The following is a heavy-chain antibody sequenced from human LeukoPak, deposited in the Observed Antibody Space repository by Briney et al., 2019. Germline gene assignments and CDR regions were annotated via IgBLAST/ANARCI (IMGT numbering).Heavy chain of an antibody. Sequence: GGSLRLSCAASGFTVSSNYMSWVRQAPGKGLEWASVIYSGGSTYYADSVKGRFTISRDNAKNSLYLQMNSLRAEDTAVYYCARVSYDYVWGSYRYPYYYYYYMDVWGKGTTVTVSS. J-gene: IGHJ6*03. D-gene: IGHD3-16*02. CDR1: GFTVSSNY. CDR2: IYSGGST. CDR3: ARVSYDYVWGSYRYPYYYYYYMDV. V-gene: IGHV3-53*01.